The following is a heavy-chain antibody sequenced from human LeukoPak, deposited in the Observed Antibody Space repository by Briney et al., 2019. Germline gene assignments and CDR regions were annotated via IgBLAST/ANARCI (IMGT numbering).Heavy chain of an antibody. CDR3: ASFNPISLSDY. J-gene: IGHJ4*02. D-gene: IGHD1-14*01. Sequence: GGSLRLSCKGSVYAFSGDWMHWVRQAPGKGLVWVSRINNDGSSTGYADSVTGRFTISRDNAKNTLFLQMSSLRAEDAAVYYCASFNPISLSDYWGQGALVTVSS. CDR2: INNDGSST. CDR1: VYAFSGDW. V-gene: IGHV3-74*01.